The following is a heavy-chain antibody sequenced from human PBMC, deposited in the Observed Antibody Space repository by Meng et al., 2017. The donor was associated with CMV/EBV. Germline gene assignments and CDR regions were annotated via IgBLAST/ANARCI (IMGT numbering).Heavy chain of an antibody. CDR2: ISSSGSSI. D-gene: IGHD2-2*01. J-gene: IGHJ6*02. V-gene: IGHV3-11*04. CDR1: GFTFSDYY. CDR3: ARDGGYCSSTSCYYYYGMDV. Sequence: GESLKISCAASGFTFSDYYMSWIRQAPGKGLEWVSYISSSGSSIYYADSVKGRFTISRDNAKNSLYLQMNSLRAEDTAVYYCARDGGYCSSTSCYYYYGMDVWGQGTTVTVSS.